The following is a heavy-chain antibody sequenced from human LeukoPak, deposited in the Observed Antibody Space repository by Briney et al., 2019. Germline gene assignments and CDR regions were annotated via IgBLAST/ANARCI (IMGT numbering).Heavy chain of an antibody. J-gene: IGHJ3*02. V-gene: IGHV3-30-3*01. Sequence: QPGGSLRLSCAASGFTFSSYAMHWVRQAPGKGLEWVAVISYDGSNKYYADSVKGRFTISRDNSKNTLYLQMNSLRAEDTAVYYCARGYYYDSSGYSLPGAFDIWGQGTMVTVSS. CDR3: ARGYYYDSSGYSLPGAFDI. D-gene: IGHD3-22*01. CDR1: GFTFSSYA. CDR2: ISYDGSNK.